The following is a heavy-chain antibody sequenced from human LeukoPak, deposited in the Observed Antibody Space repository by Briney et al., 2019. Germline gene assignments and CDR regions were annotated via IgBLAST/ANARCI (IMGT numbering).Heavy chain of an antibody. J-gene: IGHJ6*03. V-gene: IGHV4-38-2*01. Sequence: SETLSLTCAVSGYSVSSGYFGGWIRQPPGKGLEWIGSIYHSGSTYYNPSLKSRVTISVDTSKNQFSLKLSSVTAAATAVYYCARASMGYYYYYMDVWGKGTTVTVSS. CDR1: GYSVSSGYF. CDR3: ARASMGYYYYYMDV. CDR2: IYHSGST. D-gene: IGHD2-8*01.